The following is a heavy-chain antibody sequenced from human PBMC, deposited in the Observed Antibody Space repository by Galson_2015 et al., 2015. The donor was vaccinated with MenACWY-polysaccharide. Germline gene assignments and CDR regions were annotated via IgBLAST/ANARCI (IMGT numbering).Heavy chain of an antibody. Sequence: CLRLCCAASGVTFSSNTMGWGRQAPGEGLVWVPGVCASGAVRCYADSVKGRFTISRDISENTRYLQMNSLRAADTAVYYCANPGLSTRRTSDVDYWGQGTLVTVSS. CDR3: ANPGLSTRRTSDVDY. CDR2: VCASGAVR. CDR1: GVTFSSNT. V-gene: IGHV3-23*01. D-gene: IGHD5/OR15-5a*01. J-gene: IGHJ4*02.